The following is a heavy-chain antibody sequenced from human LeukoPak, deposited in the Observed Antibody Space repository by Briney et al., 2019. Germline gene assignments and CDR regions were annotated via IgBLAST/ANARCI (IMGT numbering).Heavy chain of an antibody. J-gene: IGHJ4*02. CDR1: GGSISSGGYY. V-gene: IGHV4-31*03. CDR3: ARGIRRQRSKIVNYSDLDY. Sequence: SETLSLTCTVSGGSISSGGYYWSWIRQHPGKGLEWIGYIYYSGSTYYNPSLKSRVTISVDTSKNQFSLKLSSVTAADTAVYYCARGIRRQRSKIVNYSDLDYWGQGTLVTVSS. D-gene: IGHD4-17*01. CDR2: IYYSGST.